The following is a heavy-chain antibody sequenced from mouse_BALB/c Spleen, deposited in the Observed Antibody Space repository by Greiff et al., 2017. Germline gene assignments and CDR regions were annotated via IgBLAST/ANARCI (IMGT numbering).Heavy chain of an antibody. CDR2: INPYNGAT. J-gene: IGHJ2*01. D-gene: IGHD1-1*01. CDR3: ARCYYGSSYVGFDY. V-gene: IGHV1-31*01. Sequence: EVQLQQSGPELVKPGASVKISCKASGYSFTGYYMHWVKQSHVKSLEWIGRINPYNGATSYNQNFKDKASLTVDKSSSTAYMELHSLTSEDSAVYYCARCYYGSSYVGFDYWGQGTTLTVSS. CDR1: GYSFTGYY.